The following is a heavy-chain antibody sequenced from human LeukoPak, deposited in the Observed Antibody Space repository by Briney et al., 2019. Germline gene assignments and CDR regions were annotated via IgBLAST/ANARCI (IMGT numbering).Heavy chain of an antibody. J-gene: IGHJ3*02. D-gene: IGHD3-9*01. CDR3: ATSTRYFDLPPQAPVEI. Sequence: ASVKVSCKASGGTFSSYAISWVRQAPGQGLEWMGGIIPIFGTANYAQKFQGRVTMTEDTSTDTAYMELSSLRSEDTAVYYCATSTRYFDLPPQAPVEIWGQGTMVTVSS. CDR1: GGTFSSYA. V-gene: IGHV1-69*06. CDR2: IIPIFGTA.